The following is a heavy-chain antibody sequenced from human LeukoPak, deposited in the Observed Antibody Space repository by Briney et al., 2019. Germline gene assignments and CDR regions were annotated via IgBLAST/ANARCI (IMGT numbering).Heavy chain of an antibody. CDR1: GGSISSYY. V-gene: IGHV4-59*01. Sequence: ASETLSLTCTVSGGSISSYYWSWIRQPPGKGLEWIGYIYYSGSTNYNPSLKSRVTISVDTSKNQFSLKLSSVTAADTAVYYCARVRLRWSVFDYWGQGTLVTVSS. CDR2: IYYSGST. D-gene: IGHD4-23*01. J-gene: IGHJ4*02. CDR3: ARVRLRWSVFDY.